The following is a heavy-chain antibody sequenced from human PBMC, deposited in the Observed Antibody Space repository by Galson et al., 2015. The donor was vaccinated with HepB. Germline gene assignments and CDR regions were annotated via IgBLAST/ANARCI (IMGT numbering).Heavy chain of an antibody. J-gene: IGHJ6*02. CDR1: GFTFSNAW. CDR2: IKSKTDGGTT. Sequence: SLRLSCAASGFTFSNAWMSWVRQAPGKGLEWVGRIKSKTDGGTTDYAAPVKGRFTISRDDSKNTLYLQMNSLKTEDTAVYYCTGGGYPYYYYGMDVWGQGTTVTGSS. CDR3: TGGGYPYYYYGMDV. V-gene: IGHV3-15*01. D-gene: IGHD1-1*01.